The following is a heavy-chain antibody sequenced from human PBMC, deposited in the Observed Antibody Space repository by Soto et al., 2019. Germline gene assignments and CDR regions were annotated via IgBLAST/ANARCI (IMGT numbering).Heavy chain of an antibody. CDR1: GSTFSSYS. Sequence: GGSLRLSCAASGSTFSSYSLNWVRQAPGKGLEWVSSISSSSNYIYHADSMKGRFTISRDNAKNSLYLQMNSLRAEDTAVYYCARDLHIAARPDSDYGMDVWGQGTTVTVS. J-gene: IGHJ6*02. V-gene: IGHV3-21*01. CDR2: ISSSSNYI. D-gene: IGHD6-6*01. CDR3: ARDLHIAARPDSDYGMDV.